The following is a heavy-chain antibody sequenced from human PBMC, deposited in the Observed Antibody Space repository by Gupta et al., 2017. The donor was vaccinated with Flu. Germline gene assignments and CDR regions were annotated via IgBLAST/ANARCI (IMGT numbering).Heavy chain of an antibody. D-gene: IGHD2-15*01. CDR1: VG. V-gene: IGHV2-5*02. CDR2: IYWDDDK. CDR3: AHRLGPRSNHHSGYFDL. Sequence: VGVVWIRQPPGEALEYLALIYWDDDKRYSPSRRNRLTIAKDTSNNQVVLRVTNMDPADTATYYCAHRLGPRSNHHSGYFDLWGPGILVTVSS. J-gene: IGHJ4*02.